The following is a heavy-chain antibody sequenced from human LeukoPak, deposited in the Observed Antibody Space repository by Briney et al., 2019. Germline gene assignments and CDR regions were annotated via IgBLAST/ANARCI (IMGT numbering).Heavy chain of an antibody. CDR1: GFTFNSYA. D-gene: IGHD6-13*01. CDR2: ISNDGRDK. V-gene: IGHV3-30*04. J-gene: IGHJ6*02. Sequence: GGSLRLSCAVSGFTFNSYAMHWARQAPGKGLEWVALISNDGRDKHHADSVKGRFTISRDNARNSLYLQMNSLREEDTAVYYCGGEFSSSPASMDVWGQGATVTVSS. CDR3: GGEFSSSPASMDV.